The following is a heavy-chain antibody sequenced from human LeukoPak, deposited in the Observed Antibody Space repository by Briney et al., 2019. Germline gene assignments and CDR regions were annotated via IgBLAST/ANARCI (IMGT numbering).Heavy chain of an antibody. CDR1: GGSISSGGYY. CDR2: IYYSGST. V-gene: IGHV4-31*03. Sequence: SETLSLTCTVSGGSISSGGYYWSWIRQHPGKGLEWIGYIYYSGSTYYNPSLKSRVTISVDTSKNQFSLSLSSVTAADTAVYYCARLLAGEYDPFDIWGQGTMVTVSS. CDR3: ARLLAGEYDPFDI. J-gene: IGHJ3*02. D-gene: IGHD3-10*01.